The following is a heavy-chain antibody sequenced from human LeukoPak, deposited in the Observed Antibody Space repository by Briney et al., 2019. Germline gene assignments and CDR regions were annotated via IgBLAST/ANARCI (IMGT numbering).Heavy chain of an antibody. CDR3: ARGRQWELLYWYYFDY. D-gene: IGHD1-26*01. CDR2: MNPNSGNT. Sequence: ASVKVSCKASGYTFTSYDINWVRQATGQGLEWMGWMNPNSGNTGYAQKFQGRVAITRNTSISTAYMELSSLRSEDTAVYYCARGRQWELLYWYYFDYWGQGTLVTVSS. V-gene: IGHV1-8*03. J-gene: IGHJ4*02. CDR1: GYTFTSYD.